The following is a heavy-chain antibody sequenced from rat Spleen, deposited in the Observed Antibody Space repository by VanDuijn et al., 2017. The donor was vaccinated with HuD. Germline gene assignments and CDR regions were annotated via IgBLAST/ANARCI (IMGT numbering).Heavy chain of an antibody. Sequence: EVQLQQSGPELQRPGASVKLSCKASGYTFTEYYIYWVKQRPKQGLELIGRIDPEDGSAEYVEKFKNKATLTADTSSNTAYMQFSSLTSEDTATYFCATLAAALHYWGQGVMVTVSS. V-gene: IGHV1-18*01. J-gene: IGHJ2*01. D-gene: IGHD1-2*01. CDR2: IDPEDGSA. CDR3: ATLAAALHY. CDR1: GYTFTEYY.